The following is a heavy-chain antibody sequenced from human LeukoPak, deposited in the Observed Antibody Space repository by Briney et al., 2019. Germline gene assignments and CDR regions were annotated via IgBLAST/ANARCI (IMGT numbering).Heavy chain of an antibody. CDR2: ISGSGGST. D-gene: IGHD1-26*01. Sequence: GGSLRLSCAASGFTFSSYAMSWVRQAPGKGLEWVSAISGSGGSTYYADSVQGRFTISRDNSKNTLFLQMNSLRAEDTAVYYCARVVSGSYQEEDAFDIWGQGTMVTVSS. CDR3: ARVVSGSYQEEDAFDI. CDR1: GFTFSSYA. J-gene: IGHJ3*02. V-gene: IGHV3-23*01.